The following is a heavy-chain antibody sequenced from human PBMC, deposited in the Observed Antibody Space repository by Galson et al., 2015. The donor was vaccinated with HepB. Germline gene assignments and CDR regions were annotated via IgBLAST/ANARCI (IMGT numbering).Heavy chain of an antibody. D-gene: IGHD1-20*01. CDR2: INHGGSV. Sequence: ETLSLTCAVYGGSFSGYYWTWIRQPPGKGLEWIGEINHGGSVNYNPSLKSRVTISVDTSKNQFSLRLSTVTDADTAVYYCARGLNFGYFDLWGRGTLVTVSS. J-gene: IGHJ2*01. V-gene: IGHV4-34*01. CDR1: GGSFSGYY. CDR3: ARGLNFGYFDL.